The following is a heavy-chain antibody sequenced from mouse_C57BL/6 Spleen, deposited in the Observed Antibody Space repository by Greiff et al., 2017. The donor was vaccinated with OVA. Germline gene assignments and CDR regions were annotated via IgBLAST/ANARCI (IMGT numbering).Heavy chain of an antibody. CDR3: ARRLLRFNWYFDV. J-gene: IGHJ1*03. Sequence: EVKVVESGGGLVKPGGSLKLSCAASGFTFSDYGMHWVRQAPEKGLEWVAYISSGSSTIYYADTVKGRFTISRDNAKNTLFLQMTSLRSEDTAMYYCARRLLRFNWYFDVWGTGTTVTVSS. V-gene: IGHV5-17*01. D-gene: IGHD2-3*01. CDR2: ISSGSSTI. CDR1: GFTFSDYG.